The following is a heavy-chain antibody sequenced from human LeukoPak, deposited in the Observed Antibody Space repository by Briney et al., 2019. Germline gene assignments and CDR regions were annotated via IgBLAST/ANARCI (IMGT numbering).Heavy chain of an antibody. CDR1: GFTFSNYA. Sequence: GGSLRLSCATSGFTFSNYALHWVRQAPGKGLEWVAVTSYDGNHTYYADSVKGRFTTSRDNSKNTLYLQMNSLKVEDTAVYYCARGLSEHDYWGQGTLVTVSS. CDR3: ARGLSEHDY. D-gene: IGHD1-14*01. CDR2: TSYDGNHT. V-gene: IGHV3-30*04. J-gene: IGHJ4*02.